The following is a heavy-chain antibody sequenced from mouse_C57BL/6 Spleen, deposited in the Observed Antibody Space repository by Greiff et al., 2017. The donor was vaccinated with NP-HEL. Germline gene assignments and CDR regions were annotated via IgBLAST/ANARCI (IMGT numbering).Heavy chain of an antibody. D-gene: IGHD1-1*01. Sequence: QVQLKQSGAELARPGASVKLSCKASGYTFTSYGISWVKQRTGQGLEWIGEIYPRSGNTYYNEKFKGKATLTADKSSSTAYMELRSLTSEDSAVYFCASSLTTVAPRFAYWGQGTLVTVSA. J-gene: IGHJ3*01. V-gene: IGHV1-81*01. CDR3: ASSLTTVAPRFAY. CDR2: IYPRSGNT. CDR1: GYTFTSYG.